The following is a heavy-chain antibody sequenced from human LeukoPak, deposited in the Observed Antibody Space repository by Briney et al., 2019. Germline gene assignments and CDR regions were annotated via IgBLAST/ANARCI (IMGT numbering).Heavy chain of an antibody. D-gene: IGHD5-12*01. CDR2: VYYSGST. CDR1: GGSISNYY. J-gene: IGHJ4*02. V-gene: IGHV4-59*08. CDR3: ARGSGYGFFDY. Sequence: SETLSLTCTVSGGSISNYYWSWIRQPPGKGLECIGHVYYSGSTDYNPSLKSRLTISVDSSLNQFSLRLSSVTAADTAVYYCARGSGYGFFDYWGQGTLVTVSS.